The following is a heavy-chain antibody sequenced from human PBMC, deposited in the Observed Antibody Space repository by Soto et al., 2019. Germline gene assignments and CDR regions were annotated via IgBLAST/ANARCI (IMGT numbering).Heavy chain of an antibody. V-gene: IGHV3-7*01. CDR2: IKQDGSEK. CDR1: GFTFSSHW. Sequence: PGGSLRLSCAASGFTFSSHWMSWVRQAPGKGLEWLASIKQDGSEKHYVDSVKGRFTISRDSAKNSLYLQMNSLRVEDTAVYYCARVYYDYIWGSYPLVYWGQGTLVTVSS. CDR3: ARVYYDYIWGSYPLVY. D-gene: IGHD3-16*02. J-gene: IGHJ4*02.